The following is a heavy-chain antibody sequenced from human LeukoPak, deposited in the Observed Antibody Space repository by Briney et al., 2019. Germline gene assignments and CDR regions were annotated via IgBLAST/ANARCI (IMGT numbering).Heavy chain of an antibody. CDR1: GFSFSDSW. CDR2: IKKDGSVK. V-gene: IGHV3-7*01. Sequence: GGSLRLPCVASGFSFSDSWMSWVRQAPGKGLEWVADIKKDGSVKDYVDSVKGRFTISRDNAKNSLDLQMNSLRVDDTAVYYCVRDRGYSTFDYWGQGTLVIVSS. D-gene: IGHD4-23*01. J-gene: IGHJ4*02. CDR3: VRDRGYSTFDY.